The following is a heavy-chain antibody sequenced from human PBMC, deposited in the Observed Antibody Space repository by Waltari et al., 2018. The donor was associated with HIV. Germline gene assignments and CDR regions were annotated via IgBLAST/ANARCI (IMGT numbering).Heavy chain of an antibody. V-gene: IGHV3-74*01. CDR2: INGDGSRT. J-gene: IGHJ4*02. CDR1: GFTFSSYW. D-gene: IGHD1-26*01. Sequence: EVQLVESGGGLVQPGGSLRISCAASGFTFSSYWMHWVRQAPGKGLVWVSRINGDGSRTRFADSVKGRFTISRDNAKNTLYLHMNSLTAEDTAVYYCAREGATSGSYYFDYWGQGTLVTVSS. CDR3: AREGATSGSYYFDY.